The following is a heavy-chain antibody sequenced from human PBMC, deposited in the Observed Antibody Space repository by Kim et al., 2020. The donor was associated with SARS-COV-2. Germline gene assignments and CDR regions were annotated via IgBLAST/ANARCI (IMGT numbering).Heavy chain of an antibody. V-gene: IGHV4-34*01. CDR1: GGSFSGYY. Sequence: SETLSLTCAVYGGSFSGYYWSWIRQPPGKGLEWIGEINHSGSTNYNPSLKSRVTISVDTSKNQFSLKLSSVTAADTAVYYCARGTTGDYGDYGLAFYYFDYWGQGTLVTVSS. D-gene: IGHD4-17*01. CDR3: ARGTTGDYGDYGLAFYYFDY. J-gene: IGHJ4*02. CDR2: INHSGST.